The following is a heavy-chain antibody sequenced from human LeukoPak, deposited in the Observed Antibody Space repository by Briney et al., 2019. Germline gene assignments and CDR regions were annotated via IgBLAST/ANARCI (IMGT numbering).Heavy chain of an antibody. CDR1: GFTFSSYW. J-gene: IGHJ4*02. V-gene: IGHV3-74*01. D-gene: IGHD3-16*01. CDR3: ARDQPGDNCFDY. Sequence: GGSLRLSCAASGFTFSSYWMHWVRQAPGKGLVWVSRINTDGSSTSYADSVKGRFTISRDNAKNTLYLQMNSLRAEDTAVYYCARDQPGDNCFDYWGQGTLVTVSS. CDR2: INTDGSST.